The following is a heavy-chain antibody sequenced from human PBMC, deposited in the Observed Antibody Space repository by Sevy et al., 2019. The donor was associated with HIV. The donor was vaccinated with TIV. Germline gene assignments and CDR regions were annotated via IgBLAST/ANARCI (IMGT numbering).Heavy chain of an antibody. D-gene: IGHD3-9*01. J-gene: IGHJ4*02. Sequence: GGSLRLSCAASGFTFSSYAMSWVRQAPGKGLEWVSAISGSGGNTYYEDSVKGRFTISRDNSKNTLYLQMNSLRAEDTAVYYCAKNGAVPAATLRYFDWLFDYWGQGTLVTVSS. CDR2: ISGSGGNT. CDR1: GFTFSSYA. V-gene: IGHV3-23*01. CDR3: AKNGAVPAATLRYFDWLFDY.